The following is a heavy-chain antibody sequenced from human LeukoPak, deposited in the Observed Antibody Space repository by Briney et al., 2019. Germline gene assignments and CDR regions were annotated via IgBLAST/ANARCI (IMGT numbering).Heavy chain of an antibody. CDR3: ARGQQLDYFDY. J-gene: IGHJ4*02. CDR2: IYHSGST. D-gene: IGHD6-6*01. V-gene: IGHV4-38-2*02. Sequence: SETLSLTCTVSGYSISSGYYWGWIRQPPGKALEWIGSIYHSGSTYYNPSLKSRVTISVDTSKNQFSLKLSSVTAADTAVYYCARGQQLDYFDYWGQGTLVTVSS. CDR1: GYSISSGYY.